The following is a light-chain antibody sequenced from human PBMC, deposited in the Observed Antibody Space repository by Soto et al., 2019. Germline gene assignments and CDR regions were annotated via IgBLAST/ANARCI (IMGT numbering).Light chain of an antibody. Sequence: DIQMTQSPSSLSASVGDSVTITCRASQNIKTYLNWYQQKPGKAPNLLIYAASSLHSGVPSRFSGSGSGTDFTLTISSLQPEDFATYYCQQSFSSPPCTFGQGTKVEIK. CDR2: AAS. CDR3: QQSFSSPPCT. V-gene: IGKV1-39*01. J-gene: IGKJ1*01. CDR1: QNIKTY.